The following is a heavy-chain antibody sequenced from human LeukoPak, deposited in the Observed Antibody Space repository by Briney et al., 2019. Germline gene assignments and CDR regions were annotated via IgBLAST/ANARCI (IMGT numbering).Heavy chain of an antibody. CDR2: IIPIFGTA. CDR3: ATLMGATRLDY. J-gene: IGHJ4*02. Sequence: ASVKVSCKASGGTFSSYAISWVRQAPGQGLEWMGGIIPIFGTANYAQKFQGRVTITADESTSTAYMELSSLRSEDTAVYYCATLMGATRLDYWGQGTLVTVSS. D-gene: IGHD1-26*01. CDR1: GGTFSSYA. V-gene: IGHV1-69*13.